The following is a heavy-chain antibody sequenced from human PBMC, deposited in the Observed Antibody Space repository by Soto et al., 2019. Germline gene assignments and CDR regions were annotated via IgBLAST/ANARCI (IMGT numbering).Heavy chain of an antibody. CDR1: GFMFTNYA. D-gene: IGHD3-10*01. CDR2: ISGYGSRT. CDR3: AKFVGFTPPLCQKYYFAS. Sequence: GGSLRLSCEASGFMFTNYAMTWVRQAPGKGLEWLSVISGYGSRTYYADSVKGRLTISRDNSNNTLYLHMTSPRAEDTAGYYCAKFVGFTPPLCQKYYFASWGQGALVPVSP. V-gene: IGHV3-23*01. J-gene: IGHJ4*02.